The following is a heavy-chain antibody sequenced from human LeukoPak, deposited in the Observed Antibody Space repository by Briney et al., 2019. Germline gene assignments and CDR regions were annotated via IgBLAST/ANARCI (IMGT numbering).Heavy chain of an antibody. CDR3: ARVGYNSGWYRL. CDR1: AFNVSINY. V-gene: IGHV3-66*01. CDR2: IYSGGGT. Sequence: AGGSLRLSCAASAFNVSINYMSWVRQAPGEGLEWVSVIYSGGGTYYADSVKGRFSISRDKSKNMLYLQMNSLRAEDTAVYYCARVGYNSGWYRLWGQGTLVTVSS. J-gene: IGHJ4*02. D-gene: IGHD6-19*01.